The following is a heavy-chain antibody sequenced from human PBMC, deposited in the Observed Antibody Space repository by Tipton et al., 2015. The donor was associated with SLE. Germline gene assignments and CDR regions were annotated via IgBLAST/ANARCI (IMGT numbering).Heavy chain of an antibody. CDR3: ARELLANADYYFDY. Sequence: SLRLSCAASGIIVGKTYMHWVRQAPGKGLEWVSVLYNSGSKYYADSVKGRFTISRDNSKNTLYLQMNSLRAEDTAVYYCARELLANADYYFDYWGQGTLVTVSS. D-gene: IGHD4/OR15-4a*01. CDR1: GIIVGKTY. CDR2: LYNSGSK. J-gene: IGHJ4*02. V-gene: IGHV3-66*01.